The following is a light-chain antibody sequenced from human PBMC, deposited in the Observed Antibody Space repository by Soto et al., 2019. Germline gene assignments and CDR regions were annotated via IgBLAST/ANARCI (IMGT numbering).Light chain of an antibody. CDR1: SGDIGDYNY. CDR2: DVS. CDR3: CSYTMSGNPL. Sequence: QSVLTQPASVSGSPGQSITISCVGTSGDIGDYNYVSWYQQHPGKVPKVIIYDVSNRPSGVSYRFSGTKSGNTASLTVSGLQAEDEADYYSCSYTMSGNPLLATGTNVTVL. J-gene: IGLJ1*01. V-gene: IGLV2-14*01.